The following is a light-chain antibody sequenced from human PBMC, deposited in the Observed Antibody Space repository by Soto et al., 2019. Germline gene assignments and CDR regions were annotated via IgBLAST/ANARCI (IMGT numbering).Light chain of an antibody. CDR1: QSVSRW. CDR3: QQYNDNWT. CDR2: KAS. J-gene: IGKJ1*01. Sequence: DIQMIQFPSILFASKGDRVTITCRASQSVSRWLAWYQQKPGKAPKLLIYKASTLESGVPSRFSGSGSGTEFTLAISSLQPDDSATYYCQQYNDNWTFGQGTKVDIK. V-gene: IGKV1-5*03.